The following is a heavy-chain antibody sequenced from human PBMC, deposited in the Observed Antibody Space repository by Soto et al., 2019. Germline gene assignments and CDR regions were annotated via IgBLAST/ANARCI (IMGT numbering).Heavy chain of an antibody. CDR2: ISYDGSNK. Sequence: QVQLVESGGGVVQPGRSLGLSCAASGFTFSSYAMHWVRQAPGKGLEWVAVISYDGSNKYYADSVKGRFTISRDNSKNTLYLQMNSLRAEDTAVYYCARSTTVTTGYYYYGMDVWGQGTTVTVSS. V-gene: IGHV3-30-3*01. D-gene: IGHD4-17*01. CDR3: ARSTTVTTGYYYYGMDV. J-gene: IGHJ6*02. CDR1: GFTFSSYA.